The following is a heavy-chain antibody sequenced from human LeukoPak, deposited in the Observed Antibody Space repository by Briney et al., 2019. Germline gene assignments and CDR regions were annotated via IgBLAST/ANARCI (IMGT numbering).Heavy chain of an antibody. CDR1: GYTFTSYG. J-gene: IGHJ4*02. CDR3: ARTSHYVGIAATIPYGIYYFDY. D-gene: IGHD5-12*01. Sequence: GASVKVSCKASGYTFTSYGINWVRQAPGQGLEWMGWISAYNGDTNYAQKLQGRVTMTTDTSTSTAYMELRSLRSDDTAVYYCARTSHYVGIAATIPYGIYYFDYWGRGTLVTVSS. CDR2: ISAYNGDT. V-gene: IGHV1-18*01.